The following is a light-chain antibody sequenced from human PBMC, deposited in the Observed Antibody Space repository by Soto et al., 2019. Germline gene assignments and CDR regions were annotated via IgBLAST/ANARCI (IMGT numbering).Light chain of an antibody. CDR2: DTS. V-gene: IGKV3-20*01. CDR1: QSLTNSF. Sequence: EFVLTQSPGTLSLSPVERGTLSCRASQSLTNSFIAWYQQRPVQAPRLLIYDTSSRASGIPDRFSGSGSGTDFTLTISRLETEDFAVFYCQQYGTSEIIFGQGTRLEIK. J-gene: IGKJ5*01. CDR3: QQYGTSEII.